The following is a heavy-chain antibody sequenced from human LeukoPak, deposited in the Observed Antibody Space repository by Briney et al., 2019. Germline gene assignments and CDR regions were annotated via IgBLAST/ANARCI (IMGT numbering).Heavy chain of an antibody. CDR1: GFTLSTNA. Sequence: QPGGSLRLSCLTSGFTLSTNAMSWVRQAPGKGLEWISGISGSGASTYYADSVKGRFTISRDNSKNTLYLQMNSLRAEDTAVYHCARDFWSGYYYFDYWGQGTLVTVSS. CDR2: ISGSGAST. CDR3: ARDFWSGYYYFDY. V-gene: IGHV3-23*01. D-gene: IGHD3-3*01. J-gene: IGHJ4*02.